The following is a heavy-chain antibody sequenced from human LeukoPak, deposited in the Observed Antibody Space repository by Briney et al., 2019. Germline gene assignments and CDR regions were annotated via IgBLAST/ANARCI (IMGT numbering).Heavy chain of an antibody. CDR2: INHSGST. V-gene: IGHV4-34*01. D-gene: IGHD3-22*01. Sequence: SETLSLTCAVYGGSFSGYYWSWIRQPPGKGLEWIGEINHSGSTNYNPSLKSRVTISVDTSKNQFSLKLSSVTAADTAVYYCAREVGYYYDSSGYYYHPPQLHYFDYWGQGTLVTVSS. J-gene: IGHJ4*02. CDR3: AREVGYYYDSSGYYYHPPQLHYFDY. CDR1: GGSFSGYY.